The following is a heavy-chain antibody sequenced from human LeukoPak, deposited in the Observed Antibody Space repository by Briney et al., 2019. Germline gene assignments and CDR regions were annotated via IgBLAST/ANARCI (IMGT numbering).Heavy chain of an antibody. D-gene: IGHD1-26*01. CDR2: IYCSGST. V-gene: IGHV4-59*01. Sequence: SETLSLTCTVSGGSISSYYWSWIRQPPGKGLEWIGYIYCSGSTNYNPSLKSRVTISVDTSKNQFSLKLSSVTAADTAVYYCARSLSGSYSWAFDIWGQGTMVTVSS. CDR3: ARSLSGSYSWAFDI. CDR1: GGSISSYY. J-gene: IGHJ3*02.